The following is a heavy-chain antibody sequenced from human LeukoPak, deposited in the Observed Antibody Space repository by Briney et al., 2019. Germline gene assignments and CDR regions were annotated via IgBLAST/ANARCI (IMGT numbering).Heavy chain of an antibody. Sequence: GGSLRLSCAASAFTFTNYWMSWVRQAPGKGLEWVANIKEDGSEINYVDSVKGRFTISRDNAKNSLYLQMNSLRVDDTAVYYCARDRGYSTFDYWGQGTLVTVSS. V-gene: IGHV3-7*01. CDR2: IKEDGSEI. J-gene: IGHJ4*02. D-gene: IGHD4-23*01. CDR1: AFTFTNYW. CDR3: ARDRGYSTFDY.